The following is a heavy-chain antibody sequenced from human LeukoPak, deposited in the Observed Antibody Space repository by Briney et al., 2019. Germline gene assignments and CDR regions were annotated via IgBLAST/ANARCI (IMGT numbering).Heavy chain of an antibody. D-gene: IGHD3-22*01. Sequence: SVKVSCKASGGTFSSHAISWVRQAPGQGLEWMGGITPMFGTANYAQKFQGRVTIAADESTSTAYMELSSLRSEDTAVYYCVRDGSYYDSSGYYYLYWGQGTLVTVSS. V-gene: IGHV1-69*13. CDR2: ITPMFGTA. CDR1: GGTFSSHA. J-gene: IGHJ4*02. CDR3: VRDGSYYDSSGYYYLY.